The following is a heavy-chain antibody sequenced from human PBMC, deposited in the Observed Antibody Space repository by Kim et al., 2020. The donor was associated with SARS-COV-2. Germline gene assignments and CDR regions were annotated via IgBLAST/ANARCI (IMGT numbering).Heavy chain of an antibody. CDR2: IWYDGSNK. CDR1: GFTFSSYA. Sequence: GGSLRLSCAASGFTFSSYAMHWVRQAPGKGLEWVAVIWYDGSNKYYADSVKGRFTISRDNSKNTLYLQMNSLRAEDTAVYYCAKVRNKGIVVVTGYFDYWGQGTLVTVSS. V-gene: IGHV3-33*06. D-gene: IGHD2-21*02. J-gene: IGHJ4*02. CDR3: AKVRNKGIVVVTGYFDY.